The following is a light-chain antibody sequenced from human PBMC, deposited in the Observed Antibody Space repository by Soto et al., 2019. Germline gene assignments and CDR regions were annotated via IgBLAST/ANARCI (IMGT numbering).Light chain of an antibody. CDR1: ENVRTF. CDR2: GAS. CDR3: QQHSHWPPWT. V-gene: IGKV3-11*01. Sequence: EVVLTQSPATLSLSPGERATLSCRASENVRTFVDWYQQKPGQAPRLLMFGASNRATGIPARFSGSGSGTDFTLTISHLEPEDFAVYYCQQHSHWPPWTFGQGTRVEIQ. J-gene: IGKJ1*01.